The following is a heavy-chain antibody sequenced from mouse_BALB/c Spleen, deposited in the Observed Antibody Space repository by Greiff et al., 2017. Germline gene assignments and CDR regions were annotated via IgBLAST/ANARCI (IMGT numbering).Heavy chain of an antibody. D-gene: IGHD3-2*01. V-gene: IGHV1S29*02. CDR3: ARDSSGYAY. CDR1: GYTFTDYN. J-gene: IGHJ3*01. CDR2: IYPYNGGT. Sequence: VQLQQSGPELVKPGASVKISCKASGYTFTDYNMHWVKQSHGKSLEWIGYIYPYNGGTGYNQKFKSKATLTVDNSSSTAYMELRSLTSEDSAVYYCARDSSGYAYWGQGTLVTVSA.